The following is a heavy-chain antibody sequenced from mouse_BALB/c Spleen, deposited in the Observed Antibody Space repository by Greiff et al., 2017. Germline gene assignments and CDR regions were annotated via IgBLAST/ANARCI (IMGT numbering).Heavy chain of an antibody. J-gene: IGHJ2*01. CDR3: TREFPYYYGSSYGY. CDR2: IYPGNSDT. Sequence: VQLQQSGTVLARPGASVKMSCKASGYSFTSYWMHWVKQRPGQGLEWIGAIYPGNSDTSYNQKFKGKAKLTAVTSASTAYMELSSLTNEDSAVYYCTREFPYYYGSSYGYWGQGTTLTVAS. D-gene: IGHD1-1*01. CDR1: GYSFTSYW. V-gene: IGHV1-5*01.